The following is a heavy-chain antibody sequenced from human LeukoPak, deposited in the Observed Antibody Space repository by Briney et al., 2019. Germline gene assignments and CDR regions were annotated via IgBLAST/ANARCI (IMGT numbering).Heavy chain of an antibody. V-gene: IGHV4-39*07. CDR2: IYYSGST. J-gene: IGHJ4*02. D-gene: IGHD3-16*02. CDR1: GGSISSSSYY. CDR3: ARGRRVWGSYRPNFDY. Sequence: PSETLSLTCTVSGGSISSSSYYWGWIRQPPGKGLEWIGSIYYSGSTYYNPSLKSRVTISVDTSKNQFSLKLSSVTAADTAVYYCARGRRVWGSYRPNFDYWGQGTLVTVSS.